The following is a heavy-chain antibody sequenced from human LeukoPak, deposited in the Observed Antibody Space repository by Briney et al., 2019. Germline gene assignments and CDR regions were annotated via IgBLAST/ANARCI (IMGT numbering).Heavy chain of an antibody. D-gene: IGHD2-21*01. CDR3: AKGGGLFAYYFDY. CDR1: GFTFSSYA. V-gene: IGHV3-23*01. CDR2: ISGSGGST. Sequence: PGGSLRLSCAASGFTFSSYALTWVRQAPGKGLEWVSAISGSGGSTYYADSVKGRFAISRDNSKNTLYLQMNSLRAEDTAVYYSAKGGGLFAYYFDYWGQGTLVTVSS. J-gene: IGHJ4*02.